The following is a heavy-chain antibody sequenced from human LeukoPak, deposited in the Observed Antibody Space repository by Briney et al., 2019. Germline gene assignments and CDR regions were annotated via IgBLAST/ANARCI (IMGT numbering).Heavy chain of an antibody. D-gene: IGHD3-3*01. Sequence: PSETLSLTCAVYGGSFSGYYWSWIRQPPGKGLEWIGEINHSGSTNYNPSLKSRVTISVDTSKNQFSLKLSSVTAADTAVYYCARVRITIFGVVIAAFDIWGRGTMVTVSS. J-gene: IGHJ3*02. CDR2: INHSGST. V-gene: IGHV4-34*01. CDR3: ARVRITIFGVVIAAFDI. CDR1: GGSFSGYY.